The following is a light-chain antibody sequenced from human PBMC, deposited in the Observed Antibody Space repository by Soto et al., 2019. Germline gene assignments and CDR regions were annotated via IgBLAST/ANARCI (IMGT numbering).Light chain of an antibody. Sequence: QSVLTQPPSVSGAPGQRVAISCTGSSSNIGAEYDVHWYQQLPGTAPKRLIYGDNNRPSGVPDRFSGSKSGTSASLAITGLQSEDEADYYCQYYDSSLTTFVFGTGTKLTVL. CDR1: SSNIGAEYD. V-gene: IGLV1-40*01. CDR3: QYYDSSLTTFV. J-gene: IGLJ1*01. CDR2: GDN.